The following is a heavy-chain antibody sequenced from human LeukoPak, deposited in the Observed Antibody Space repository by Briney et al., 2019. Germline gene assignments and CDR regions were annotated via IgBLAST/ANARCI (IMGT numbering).Heavy chain of an antibody. CDR3: AKSGFLEWLSLTHYFDY. V-gene: IGHV3-23*01. CDR1: GFNFYNYA. CDR2: VSASGGST. D-gene: IGHD3-3*01. Sequence: PGGSLRLSCAASGFNFYNYAMSWVRLAPGKGLEWVSGVSASGGSTFYADSVKGRFTISRDNSKNTLFLQMNSPRAEDTAIYYCAKSGFLEWLSLTHYFDYWGQGTLVTVSS. J-gene: IGHJ4*02.